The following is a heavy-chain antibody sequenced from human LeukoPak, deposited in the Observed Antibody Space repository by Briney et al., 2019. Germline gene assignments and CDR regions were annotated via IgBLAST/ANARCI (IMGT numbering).Heavy chain of an antibody. CDR3: TRGLSYDSSGYELDY. CDR2: IYYSGST. V-gene: IGHV4-39*01. CDR1: GGSISSSSYY. Sequence: PSETLSLTCTVSGGSISSSSYYWGWIRQPPGKGLEWIGSIYYSGSTYYNSSLKSRVTISVDTSKNQFSLKLSSVTAADTAVYYCTRGLSYDSSGYELDYWGQGTLVAVSS. D-gene: IGHD3-22*01. J-gene: IGHJ4*02.